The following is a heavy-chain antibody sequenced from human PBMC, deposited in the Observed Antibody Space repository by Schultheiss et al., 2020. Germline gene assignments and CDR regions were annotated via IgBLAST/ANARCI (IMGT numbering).Heavy chain of an antibody. Sequence: SQTLSLTCTVSGDSISTYYWSWIRQPPGKGLEWIGYIYYSGSTNYDPSLKSRVTISVDTSKNQFSLKLSSVTAADTAVYYCARARHYCSGGSCYLHDFDYWGQGTLVTVSS. CDR1: GDSISTYY. J-gene: IGHJ4*02. CDR2: IYYSGST. V-gene: IGHV4-59*01. CDR3: ARARHYCSGGSCYLHDFDY. D-gene: IGHD2-15*01.